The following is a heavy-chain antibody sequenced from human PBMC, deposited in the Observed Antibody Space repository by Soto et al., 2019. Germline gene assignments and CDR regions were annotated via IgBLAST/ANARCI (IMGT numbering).Heavy chain of an antibody. J-gene: IGHJ4*02. CDR3: ARGRGKVVPAAMACVDY. CDR1: GYTFTSYA. CDR2: INAGNGNT. D-gene: IGHD2-2*01. Sequence: QVQLVQSGAEVKKPGASVKVSCKASGYTFTSYAMHWVRQAPGQRLEWMGWINAGNGNTKYSQKFQGRVTITRDTSASTAYMELSSLRSEDTAVYYCARGRGKVVPAAMACVDYWGQGTLVTVSS. V-gene: IGHV1-3*01.